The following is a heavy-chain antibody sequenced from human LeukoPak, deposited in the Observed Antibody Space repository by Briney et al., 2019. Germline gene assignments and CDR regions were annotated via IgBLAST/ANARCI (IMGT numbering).Heavy chain of an antibody. CDR1: GFTFSSYG. J-gene: IGHJ6*02. CDR2: IWYDGSNK. Sequence: GGSLRLSCAASGFTFSSYGMHWVRQAPGKGLEWVAVIWYDGSNKYYADSVKGRFTISRDNSKNTLYLQMNSLRVEDTAVYYCARDFGDFWSGSYYGMDVWGQGTTVTVSS. V-gene: IGHV3-33*01. D-gene: IGHD3-3*01. CDR3: ARDFGDFWSGSYYGMDV.